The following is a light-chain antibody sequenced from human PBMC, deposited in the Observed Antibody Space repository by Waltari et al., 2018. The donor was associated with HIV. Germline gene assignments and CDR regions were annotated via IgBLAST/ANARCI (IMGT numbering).Light chain of an antibody. V-gene: IGLV2-14*01. CDR3: TSYASSSSLL. J-gene: IGLJ2*01. Sequence: LTQPATVSGSPGQSITISCTGGSNDVGGYNYVSWYQHLPGKAPKLIIYEVRNRPSGVSNRFSGSKSGNTASLTISGLQAEDEADYYCTSYASSSSLLFGGGTKLTVL. CDR1: SNDVGGYNY. CDR2: EVR.